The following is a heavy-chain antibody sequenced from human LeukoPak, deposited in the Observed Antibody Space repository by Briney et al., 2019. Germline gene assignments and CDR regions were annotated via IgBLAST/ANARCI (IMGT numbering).Heavy chain of an antibody. CDR1: GGSISSGTNF. J-gene: IGHJ4*02. V-gene: IGHV4-61*02. Sequence: SQTLSLTCTDSGGSISSGTNFWTWIRQPAGKGLEWIGRISISGGTIYNPSLRGRVTISVDTSKNQFSLSLSSVTAADTAVYYCARGSGGNSNFDYWGQGTLVTVSS. CDR2: ISISGGT. D-gene: IGHD1-26*01. CDR3: ARGSGGNSNFDY.